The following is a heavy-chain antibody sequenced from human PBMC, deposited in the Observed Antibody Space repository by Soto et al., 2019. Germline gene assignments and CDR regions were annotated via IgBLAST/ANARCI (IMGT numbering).Heavy chain of an antibody. Sequence: PVGSLGLSCAVSGFTFRSFTMNWVRQAPGKGLEWVSAISGSGGSTYYADSVKGRFTISRDNSKNTLYLQMNSLRAEDTAVYYCAKAPHYDILTRLWFDYWGQGTLVTVSS. CDR1: GFTFRSFT. CDR2: ISGSGGST. J-gene: IGHJ4*02. D-gene: IGHD3-9*01. CDR3: AKAPHYDILTRLWFDY. V-gene: IGHV3-23*01.